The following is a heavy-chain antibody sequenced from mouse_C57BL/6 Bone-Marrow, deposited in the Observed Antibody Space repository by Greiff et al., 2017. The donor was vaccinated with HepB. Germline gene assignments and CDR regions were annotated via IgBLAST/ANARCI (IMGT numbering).Heavy chain of an antibody. CDR2: ISSGGSYT. V-gene: IGHV5-6*01. CDR1: GFTFSSYC. Sequence: EVQVVESGGDFVKPGGSLKLSCAASGFTFSSYCMSWVRQTPDKRLEWVATISSGGSYTYYPDSVKGRFTISRDNAKNTLYLQMSSLKSEDTAMYYCARRDGYFWGQGTTLTVSS. CDR3: ARRDGYF. J-gene: IGHJ2*01. D-gene: IGHD2-3*01.